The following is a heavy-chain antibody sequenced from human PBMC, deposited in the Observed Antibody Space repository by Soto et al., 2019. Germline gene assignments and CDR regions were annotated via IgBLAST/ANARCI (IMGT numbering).Heavy chain of an antibody. J-gene: IGHJ4*02. CDR1: GFTFRSYA. V-gene: IGHV3-30-3*01. CDR2: ISYDGSNK. D-gene: IGHD1-26*01. Sequence: GGSLRLSCAASGFTFRSYAMHWVRQAPGKGLEWVAVISYDGSNKYYADSVKGRFTISRDNSKNTLYLQMNSLRAEDTAVYYCAREAGAYDYWGQGTLVTVSS. CDR3: AREAGAYDY.